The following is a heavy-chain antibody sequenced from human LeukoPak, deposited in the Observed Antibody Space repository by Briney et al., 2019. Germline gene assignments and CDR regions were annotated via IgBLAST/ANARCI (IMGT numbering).Heavy chain of an antibody. D-gene: IGHD3-22*01. CDR3: AKDDYYDRSGYRYYFDY. J-gene: IGHJ4*02. V-gene: IGHV3-23*01. Sequence: LRPSRARSTSTFNKYEIGSVRHEPRDWLEWVSGIRGGGGRTFYADSVKGRFTISRDKSKNTLYLQMNSLRAEDTAVYYCAKDDYYDRSGYRYYFDYWGQGTLVTVSS. CDR2: IRGGGGRT. CDR1: TSTFNKYE.